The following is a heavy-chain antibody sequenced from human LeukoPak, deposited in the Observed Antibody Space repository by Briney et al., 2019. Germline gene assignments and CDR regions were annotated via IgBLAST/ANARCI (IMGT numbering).Heavy chain of an antibody. J-gene: IGHJ5*02. CDR3: ARLGVYDFWSGYYTVVDP. CDR2: INHSGST. Sequence: SETLSLTCAVYGGSFSGYYWSWIRQPPGKGLEWIGEINHSGSTNYNPSLKSRVTISVATSKNQFSLKLSSVTAADTAVYYSARLGVYDFWSGYYTVVDPWGQGTLVTVSA. V-gene: IGHV4-34*01. CDR1: GGSFSGYY. D-gene: IGHD3-3*01.